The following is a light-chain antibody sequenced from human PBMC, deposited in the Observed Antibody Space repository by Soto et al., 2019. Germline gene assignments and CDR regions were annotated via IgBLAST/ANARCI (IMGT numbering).Light chain of an antibody. CDR1: SSDVGGYDY. CDR2: EVS. CDR3: SSYSISTAYL. V-gene: IGLV2-14*01. J-gene: IGLJ1*01. Sequence: QSVLTQPASVSGSPGQSITISCTGTSSDVGGYDYVSWYQLHPGKAPKLMAFEVSNRPSGVSYRFSGSKSGNTASLTIPGLQAEDEADYFCSSYSISTAYLFGTGTKVTV.